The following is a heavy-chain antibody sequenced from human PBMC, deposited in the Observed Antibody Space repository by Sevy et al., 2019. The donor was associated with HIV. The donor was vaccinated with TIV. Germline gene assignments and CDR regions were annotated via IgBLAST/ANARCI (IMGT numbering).Heavy chain of an antibody. Sequence: PSVKVSCKASGYNFAVYYMHWVRQAPGQGLAWMGRINPNSGVTNYAQKFQGRVTMTRDTSITTAYMELNRLGSDDSAVYYCAVLATISSFDYWGQGSLVTVSS. J-gene: IGHJ4*02. CDR1: GYNFAVYY. V-gene: IGHV1-2*06. D-gene: IGHD5-12*01. CDR2: INPNSGVT. CDR3: AVLATISSFDY.